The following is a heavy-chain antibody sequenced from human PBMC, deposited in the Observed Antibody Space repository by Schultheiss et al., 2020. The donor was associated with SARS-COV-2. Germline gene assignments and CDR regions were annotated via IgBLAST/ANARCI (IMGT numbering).Heavy chain of an antibody. J-gene: IGHJ6*02. CDR1: GFAFSSYV. Sequence: GGSLRLSCAASGFAFSSYVLHWVRRAPGKGLDWVSTITGNSGRTFYSASVKGRFTIFRDNAKNSLYLQMNSLRAEDTAVYYCARGPAMIVVVITRRYYYYGMDVWGQGTTVTVSS. CDR3: ARGPAMIVVVITRRYYYYGMDV. CDR2: ITGNSGRT. D-gene: IGHD3-22*01. V-gene: IGHV3-21*01.